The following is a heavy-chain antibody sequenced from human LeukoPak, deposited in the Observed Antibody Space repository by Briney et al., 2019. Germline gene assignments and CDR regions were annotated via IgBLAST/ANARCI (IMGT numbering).Heavy chain of an antibody. CDR2: VYYSGST. CDR3: ARGGTPITMIVVESNWFDP. Sequence: SETLSPTCSVSGGSMSTYYWSWIRQSPGKGLEWIGNVYYSGSTDSNPSLKSRVTMSVDTSKNQFSMKLSSVTAADTAVYYCARGGTPITMIVVESNWFDPWGQGTRVTVSS. D-gene: IGHD3-22*01. J-gene: IGHJ5*02. V-gene: IGHV4-59*01. CDR1: GGSMSTYY.